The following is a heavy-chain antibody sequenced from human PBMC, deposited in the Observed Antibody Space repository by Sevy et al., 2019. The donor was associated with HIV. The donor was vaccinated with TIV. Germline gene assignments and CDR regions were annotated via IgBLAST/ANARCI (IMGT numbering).Heavy chain of an antibody. Sequence: GGYLRLSCGASGFTFSTYWMSWVRQAPGKGLEWVANINQDGSQKYYVDSVKGRFTISKDNAKNSLYLQMSSLRAEDTAVYYCSREFDGGPDYWGQGTLVTVSS. V-gene: IGHV3-7*01. CDR3: SREFDGGPDY. D-gene: IGHD3-9*01. CDR1: GFTFSTYW. J-gene: IGHJ4*02. CDR2: INQDGSQK.